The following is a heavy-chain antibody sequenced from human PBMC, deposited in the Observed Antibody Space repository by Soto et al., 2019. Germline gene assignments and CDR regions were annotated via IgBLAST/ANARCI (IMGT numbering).Heavy chain of an antibody. CDR1: GGSISSYY. CDR3: ARDGMHTLRSYGMDV. J-gene: IGHJ6*02. CDR2: IYYSGNT. D-gene: IGHD1-1*01. Sequence: QVQLQESGPGLVKPSETLSLTCTVSGGSISSYYWSWIRQPPGRGMEWIGYIYYSGNTNYNPSLKSRVTMSVDASNNQFSLKLSSVTAADTAVYYCARDGMHTLRSYGMDVWGQGTAVTVSS. V-gene: IGHV4-59*01.